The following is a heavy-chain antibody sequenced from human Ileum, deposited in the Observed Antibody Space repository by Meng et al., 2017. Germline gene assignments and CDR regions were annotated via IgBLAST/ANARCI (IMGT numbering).Heavy chain of an antibody. J-gene: IGHJ4*02. CDR1: GGSVSSNIAA. CDR3: ASGSGSLDY. CDR2: TYYRSKWYS. Sequence: HLHQSGPGLGQPAPPLSLTCAVSGGSVSSNIAAWNWIRQSPLRGLEWLGRTYYRSKWYSEYAVSVKSRISITPDTSKNQFSLQMNSVTPEDTAVYYCASGSGSLDYWGPGTLVTVSS. V-gene: IGHV6-1*01. D-gene: IGHD3-3*01.